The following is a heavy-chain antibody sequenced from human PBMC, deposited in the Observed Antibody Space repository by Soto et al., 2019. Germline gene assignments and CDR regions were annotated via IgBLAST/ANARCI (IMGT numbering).Heavy chain of an antibody. D-gene: IGHD3-22*01. CDR2: IYYSGST. CDR1: GGSISSYY. CDR3: ARAFYYDSSGYYNFDI. Sequence: PSETLSLTCTVSGGSISSYYWTWIGQPPGKGLEWIGYIYYSGSTNYNPSLKSRVTISVDTSKNQFSLKLSSVTAADTAVYYCARAFYYDSSGYYNFDIWGQGTMVTVSS. V-gene: IGHV4-59*01. J-gene: IGHJ3*02.